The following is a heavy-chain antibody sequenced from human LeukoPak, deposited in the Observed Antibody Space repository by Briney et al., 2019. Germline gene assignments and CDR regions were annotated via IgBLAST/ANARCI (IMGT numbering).Heavy chain of an antibody. CDR2: ISAYNGNT. CDR1: GYTFTSYG. CDR3: AGITTGHNWFDP. V-gene: IGHV1-18*01. D-gene: IGHD4-11*01. J-gene: IGHJ5*02. Sequence: ASVKVSCKASGYTFTSYGITWVRQAPGQGLEWMGWISAYNGNTNYAQMLQDRVTMTTDKSTTTAYMELRYLTSDDTAVYYCAGITTGHNWFDPWGQGTLVTVSS.